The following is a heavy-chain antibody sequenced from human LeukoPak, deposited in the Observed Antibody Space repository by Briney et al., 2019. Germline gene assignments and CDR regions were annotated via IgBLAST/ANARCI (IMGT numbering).Heavy chain of an antibody. CDR1: GFTFSSYA. Sequence: GGSLRLSCAASGFTFSSYAMSWVRQARGKGLEWVSVINDSGGSTYYADSVKGRFTISRDNSKNTLYLQMNGLRAEDTAVYYCARHPTWAFPNFASWGQGTLVTVSS. CDR3: ARHPTWAFPNFAS. CDR2: INDSGGST. V-gene: IGHV3-23*01. D-gene: IGHD1-26*01. J-gene: IGHJ4*02.